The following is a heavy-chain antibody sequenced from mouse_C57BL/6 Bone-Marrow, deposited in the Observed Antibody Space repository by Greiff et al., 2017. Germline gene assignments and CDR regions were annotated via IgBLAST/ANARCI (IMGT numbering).Heavy chain of an antibody. Sequence: DVKLVESGGGLVQPGGSLSLSCAASGFTFTDYYMSWVRQPPGKALEWLGFIRNKANGYTTEYSASVKGRFTISRDNSQSILYLQMNALRAEDSATYYCARGGWDAMDYWGQGTSVTVSS. J-gene: IGHJ4*01. CDR3: ARGGWDAMDY. CDR2: IRNKANGYTT. D-gene: IGHD3-3*01. CDR1: GFTFTDYY. V-gene: IGHV7-3*01.